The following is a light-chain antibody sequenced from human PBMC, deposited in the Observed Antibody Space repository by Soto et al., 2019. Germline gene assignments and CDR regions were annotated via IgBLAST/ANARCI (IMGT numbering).Light chain of an antibody. Sequence: DIVLTQSPATVSLSPGERVTLSCRASQYVNIYLAWYQQKPGQAPRLLIYDASNRATGVPARFSGSGSGTDFTLTISSLESEDFAVYYCQQRANWPLTFGGGTKVEIK. CDR1: QYVNIY. V-gene: IGKV3-11*01. J-gene: IGKJ4*01. CDR3: QQRANWPLT. CDR2: DAS.